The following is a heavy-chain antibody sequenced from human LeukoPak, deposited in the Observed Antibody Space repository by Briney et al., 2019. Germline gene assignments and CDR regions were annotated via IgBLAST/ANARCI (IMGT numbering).Heavy chain of an antibody. V-gene: IGHV1-8*03. D-gene: IGHD2-2*01. J-gene: IGHJ4*02. Sequence: ASVKVSCKASGYTFTGYYMHWVRQATGQGLEWMGWIHPNSGNTGYAQKFQGRVTITRDTSISTAYMELNSLRSEDTAVYYCARGLVSNTKDYWGQGTLVTVSS. CDR3: ARGLVSNTKDY. CDR2: IHPNSGNT. CDR1: GYTFTGYY.